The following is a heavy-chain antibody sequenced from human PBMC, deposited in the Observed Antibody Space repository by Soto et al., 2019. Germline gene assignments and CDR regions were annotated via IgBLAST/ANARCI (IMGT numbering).Heavy chain of an antibody. CDR2: IYYSGST. CDR1: GGSIRSYY. J-gene: IGHJ6*03. CDR3: AREPYGRYYYYYMDV. V-gene: IGHV4-59*12. D-gene: IGHD4-17*01. Sequence: SETLSLTCTVSGGSIRSYYGSWIRQPPGKGLEWIGYIYYSGSTNYNPSLKSRVTISVDTSKNQFSLKLSSVTAADTAVYYCAREPYGRYYYYYMDVWGKGTTVTVSS.